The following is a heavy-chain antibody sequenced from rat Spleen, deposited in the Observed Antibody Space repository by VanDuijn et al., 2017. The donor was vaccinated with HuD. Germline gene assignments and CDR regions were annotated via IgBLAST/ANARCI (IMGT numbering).Heavy chain of an antibody. CDR3: TRGYVMDA. Sequence: EVQLVESGGGLVQPGNPLKLSCAASGFPFSDYAMAWVRQSPKKGLEWVATITSGGSNTYYPDSVKGRFTISRDNAKNTQYLQMDSLRSEDTATYYCTRGYVMDAWGQGASVTVSS. V-gene: IGHV5-17*01. CDR1: GFPFSDYA. CDR2: ITSGGSNT. J-gene: IGHJ4*01.